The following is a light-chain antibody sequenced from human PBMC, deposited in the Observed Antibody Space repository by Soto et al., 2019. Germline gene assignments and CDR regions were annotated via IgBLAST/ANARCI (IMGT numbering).Light chain of an antibody. V-gene: IGLV2-23*01. Sequence: QSALTQPASVSGSPGQSITISCTGTSSDVGSYYLVSWYQHHPGKAPKLIIYEGTKRPSGISNRFSGYKSGNTASLTISGLQPEDESDYYCCSFAGSYTLVFGGGTKLTVL. J-gene: IGLJ3*02. CDR2: EGT. CDR1: SSDVGSYYL. CDR3: CSFAGSYTLV.